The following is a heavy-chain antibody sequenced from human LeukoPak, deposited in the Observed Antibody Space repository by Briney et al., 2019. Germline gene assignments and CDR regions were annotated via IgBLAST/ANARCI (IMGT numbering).Heavy chain of an antibody. CDR3: ARLRDSSGWYGGNWFDP. V-gene: IGHV4-59*08. CDR1: GGSISSYY. CDR2: IYYSGST. Sequence: PSETLSLTCTVFGGSISSYYWSWIRQPPGKGLEWIGYIYYSGSTNYNPSLKSRVTISVDTSKNQFSLKLSSVTAADTAVYYCARLRDSSGWYGGNWFDPWGQGTLVTVSS. J-gene: IGHJ5*02. D-gene: IGHD6-19*01.